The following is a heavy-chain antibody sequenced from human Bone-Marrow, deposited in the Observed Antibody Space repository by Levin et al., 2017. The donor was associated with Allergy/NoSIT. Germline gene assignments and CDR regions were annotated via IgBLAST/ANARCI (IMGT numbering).Heavy chain of an antibody. D-gene: IGHD6-13*01. CDR2: IHYGGST. V-gene: IGHV4-31*03. CDR1: GGSIRSGGYC. Sequence: LRLSCTVSGGSIRSGGYCWSWIRQYPGKGLEWIGYIHYGGSTYYNPSLKSRLTLSVDTSKNQFSLKLTSVTAADTAVYYCARVDRAAATDGPAAPPPDDYYYGLDVWGQGTTVTVSS. CDR3: ARVDRAAATDGPAAPPPDDYYYGLDV. J-gene: IGHJ6*02.